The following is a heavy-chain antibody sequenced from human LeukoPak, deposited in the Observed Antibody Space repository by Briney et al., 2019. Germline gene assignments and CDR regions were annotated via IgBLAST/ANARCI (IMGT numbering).Heavy chain of an antibody. Sequence: PGGSLRLSCAASGFTFSNYAMTWVRQAPGKGLEWVSSISSTGGSTYYADSVKGRFTISRDDSKNTLYPQMNSLRAEDTAVYYCAKDRSRSGWTVDYWGQGTLVTVSS. CDR1: GFTFSNYA. CDR3: AKDRSRSGWTVDY. CDR2: ISSTGGST. D-gene: IGHD6-19*01. V-gene: IGHV3-23*01. J-gene: IGHJ4*02.